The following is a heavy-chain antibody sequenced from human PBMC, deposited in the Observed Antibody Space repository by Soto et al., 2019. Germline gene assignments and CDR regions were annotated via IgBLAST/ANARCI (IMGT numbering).Heavy chain of an antibody. V-gene: IGHV3-21*06. Sequence: AGGSLRLSCAASGFSFRSYYMNWVRQAPGRGLEWVSSISPSSSFLSYADSVKGRFTISRDNAKSSVNLQMNSLRAEDTAVYYCARVGTDYGSGSPYYSDYWGQGTLVTVSS. CDR2: ISPSSSFL. D-gene: IGHD3-10*01. CDR1: GFSFRSYY. J-gene: IGHJ4*02. CDR3: ARVGTDYGSGSPYYSDY.